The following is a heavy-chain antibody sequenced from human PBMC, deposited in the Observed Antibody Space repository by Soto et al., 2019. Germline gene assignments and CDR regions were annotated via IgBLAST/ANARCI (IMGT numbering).Heavy chain of an antibody. CDR1: GYTFIDYG. D-gene: IGHD5-18*01. J-gene: IGHJ6*02. V-gene: IGHV1-18*01. CDR2: ISGYTINT. Sequence: QVQLVQSGAEVKKPGASVKVSCKASGYTFIDYGISWVRQAPGQGLEWMGWISGYTINTKYAQKVQGRVTMTTDTSTSTADMELRSLRSDDTAVYYCARDIVGTAMVLDYYGMDVWGQGTTVTVSS. CDR3: ARDIVGTAMVLDYYGMDV.